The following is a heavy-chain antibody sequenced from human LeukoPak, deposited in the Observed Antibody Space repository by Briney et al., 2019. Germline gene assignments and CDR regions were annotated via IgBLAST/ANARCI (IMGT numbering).Heavy chain of an antibody. D-gene: IGHD3-10*01. V-gene: IGHV4-59*08. J-gene: IGHJ4*02. Sequence: SETLSLTCTVSGGSISSYYWSWIRQPPGKGLEWIGYIYYSGSTNYNPSLKSRVTISVDTSKNQFSLELSSVTAADTAVYYCARGEVTLDYWGQGTLVTVSS. CDR1: GGSISSYY. CDR3: ARGEVTLDY. CDR2: IYYSGST.